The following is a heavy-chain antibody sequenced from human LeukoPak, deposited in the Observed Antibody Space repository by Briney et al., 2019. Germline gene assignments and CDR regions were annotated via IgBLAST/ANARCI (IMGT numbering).Heavy chain of an antibody. J-gene: IGHJ4*02. CDR3: AKGLPAYSSGWLRHPGDY. CDR1: GFTFSSYA. D-gene: IGHD6-19*01. CDR2: ISTTGGPT. V-gene: IGHV3-23*01. Sequence: GGSLRLSCAGSGFTFSSYAMNWVRQAPGKGLEWVSVISTTGGPTYYAGSVKGRFTISRDNSKNTLYLQMNSLRAEDTAVYYCAKGLPAYSSGWLRHPGDYWGQGTLVTVSS.